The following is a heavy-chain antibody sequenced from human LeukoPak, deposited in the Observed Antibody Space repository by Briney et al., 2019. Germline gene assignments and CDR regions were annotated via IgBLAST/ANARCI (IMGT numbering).Heavy chain of an antibody. CDR2: IYTGGNT. D-gene: IGHD3-10*02. Sequence: GGSLRLSCAASGFTISNYYMSWVRQAPGKGLEWVSVIYTGGNTYYTDAVKGRFTISRHNSKNTLYLQMNSLRDEDTAVYYCRGTLFDVDVWGQGTTVTVSS. V-gene: IGHV3-66*01. CDR1: GFTISNYY. CDR3: RGTLFDVDV. J-gene: IGHJ6*02.